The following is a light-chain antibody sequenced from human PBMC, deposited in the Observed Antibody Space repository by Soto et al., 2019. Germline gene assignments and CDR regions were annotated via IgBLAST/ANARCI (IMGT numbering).Light chain of an antibody. CDR3: QQDGSSPPFT. V-gene: IGKV3-20*01. Sequence: EIVLPQSPGTLSLSPGERATLSCRASQSVSSNYLAWYQQKPGQAPRLLIYGASNRATGIPYRFSGSGSGTGCTLTISILEPEAFAVYFCQQDGSSPPFTFVQWPKVEIK. CDR1: QSVSSNY. CDR2: GAS. J-gene: IGKJ2*01.